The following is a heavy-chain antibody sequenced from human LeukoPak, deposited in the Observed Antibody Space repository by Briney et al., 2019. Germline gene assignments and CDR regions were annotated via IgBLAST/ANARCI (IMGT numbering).Heavy chain of an antibody. D-gene: IGHD3-16*01. Sequence: SETLSLTCTVSGGSVSSYYWSWIRQPAGKGLEWIGRIYTSGSTNYNPSLKSRVTMSVDTSKNQFSLKLSSVTAADTAVYYCARDRSMMNWFDPWGQGTLVTVSS. V-gene: IGHV4-4*07. J-gene: IGHJ5*02. CDR3: ARDRSMMNWFDP. CDR2: IYTSGST. CDR1: GGSVSSYY.